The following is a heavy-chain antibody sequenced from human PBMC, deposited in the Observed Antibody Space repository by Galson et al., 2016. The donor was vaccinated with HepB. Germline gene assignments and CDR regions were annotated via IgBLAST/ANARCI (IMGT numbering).Heavy chain of an antibody. CDR2: IYSDEGE. V-gene: IGHV2-5*02. J-gene: IGHJ1*01. D-gene: IGHD2-2*01. CDR1: GFSLTTSRLG. CDR3: AYGGYAGRHFFQN. Sequence: PALVKPTQTLTLTCTFSGFSLTTSRLGVGWIRQAPGEALEWLAFIYSDEGERYNPSLQTRHTITKDTSKNQVVLTMTGLDPTDTATYFCAYGGYAGRHFFQNWGQGTPVIVSS.